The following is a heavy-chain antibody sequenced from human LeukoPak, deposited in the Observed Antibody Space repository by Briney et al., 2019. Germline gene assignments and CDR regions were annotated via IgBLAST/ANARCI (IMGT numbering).Heavy chain of an antibody. J-gene: IGHJ4*02. V-gene: IGHV4-59*08. D-gene: IGHD5-24*01. CDR1: GGSISRYY. CDR2: IYYSGST. Sequence: KSSETLSLTCTVSGGSISRYYWSWIRQPPGRGLEWIGYIYYSGSTNYNPSLKSRVTISVDTSKNQFSLKLSSVTAADTAVYYCARLEGDGYNVRFDYWGQGTLVTVSS. CDR3: ARLEGDGYNVRFDY.